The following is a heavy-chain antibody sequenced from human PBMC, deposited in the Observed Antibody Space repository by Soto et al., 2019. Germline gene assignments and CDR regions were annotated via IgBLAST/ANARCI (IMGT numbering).Heavy chain of an antibody. Sequence: DVQLVESGGGVVQPGGSLRLSCAASGLSFNIYWMHWVRQVPGKGLVWLARINSDGSHTIYVDSVKGRFTISRDNAKNTVCLQMDSLRDEDTGVYYCVGGMAGLDVWGQGATVTVSS. CDR3: VGGMAGLDV. CDR2: INSDGSHT. V-gene: IGHV3-74*01. CDR1: GLSFNIYW. J-gene: IGHJ6*02.